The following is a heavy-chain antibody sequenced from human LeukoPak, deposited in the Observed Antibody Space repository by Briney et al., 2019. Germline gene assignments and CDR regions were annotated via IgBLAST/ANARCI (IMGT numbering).Heavy chain of an antibody. D-gene: IGHD3-9*01. Sequence: VASVKVSCKASGYTFTGYYMHWVRQAPGQGLEWMGWINPNSGGTNYAQKFQGRVTMTRDTAIITAYMELSRLRSDDTAVYYCARAYYDILTGYYPYYFDYWGQGTLVTVSS. V-gene: IGHV1-2*02. J-gene: IGHJ4*02. CDR3: ARAYYDILTGYYPYYFDY. CDR2: INPNSGGT. CDR1: GYTFTGYY.